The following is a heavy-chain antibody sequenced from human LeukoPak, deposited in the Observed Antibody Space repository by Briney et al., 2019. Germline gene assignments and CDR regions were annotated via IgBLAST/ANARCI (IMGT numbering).Heavy chain of an antibody. CDR3: ARAGGSSSWYHAGFDY. J-gene: IGHJ4*02. V-gene: IGHV1-24*01. D-gene: IGHD6-13*01. CDR1: GYTLTELS. Sequence: GASVNVSCKVSGYTLTELSMHWVRQAPGKGLEWMGGFDPEDGETIYAQKFQGRVTMTEDTSTDTAYMELSSLRSEDTAVYYCARAGGSSSWYHAGFDYWGQGTLVTVSS. CDR2: FDPEDGET.